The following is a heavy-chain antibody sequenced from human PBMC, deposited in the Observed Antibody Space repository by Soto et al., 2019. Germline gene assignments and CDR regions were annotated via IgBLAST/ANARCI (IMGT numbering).Heavy chain of an antibody. CDR2: IYYSGST. D-gene: IGHD3-10*01. V-gene: IGHV4-59*01. CDR1: GGSISSYY. CDR3: ARDLLWFGEKVNYYYYYGMDV. Sequence: SSETLSLTCTVSGGSISSYYWSWIRQPPGKGLEWIGYIYYSGSTNYNPSLKSRVTISVDTSKNQFSLKLSSVTAADTAVYYCARDLLWFGEKVNYYYYYGMDVWGQGTTVTVSS. J-gene: IGHJ6*02.